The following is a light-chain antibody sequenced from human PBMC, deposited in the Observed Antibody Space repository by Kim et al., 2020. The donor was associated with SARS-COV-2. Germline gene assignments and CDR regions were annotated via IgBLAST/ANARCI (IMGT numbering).Light chain of an antibody. J-gene: IGKJ2*01. CDR3: QQCYRTPYA. CDR2: AAS. V-gene: IGKV1-39*01. Sequence: STSVGDTITITWRAIQSISRFLHWYEQNPGNAPELHIYAASTLQSGVPPRFSGRGSGTDFTLDNTSLQPKDFATFYCQQCYRTPYAFRPGFKLDI. CDR1: QSISRF.